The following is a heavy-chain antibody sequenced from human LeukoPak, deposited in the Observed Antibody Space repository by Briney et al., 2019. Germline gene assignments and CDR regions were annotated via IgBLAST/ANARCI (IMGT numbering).Heavy chain of an antibody. V-gene: IGHV4-39*01. CDR1: GGSISSSGYY. Sequence: PSETLSLTCTVSGGSISSSGYYWGWIRQPPGKGLEWIGSIYNSGSTYYNPSLRSRVTKSVDTSKNQFSLKLSSVTAADTAMYYCARHPVGATPYYFDYWGQGILVTVSS. CDR3: ARHPVGATPYYFDY. J-gene: IGHJ4*02. D-gene: IGHD1-26*01. CDR2: IYNSGST.